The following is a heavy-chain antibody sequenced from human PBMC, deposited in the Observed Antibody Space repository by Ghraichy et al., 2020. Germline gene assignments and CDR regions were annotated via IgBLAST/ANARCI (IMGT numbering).Heavy chain of an antibody. Sequence: GGSLRLSCAASGFTFSSNSMTWVRQAPGKGLEWVSSITSSSNYIYYADSVKGRFTISRDNAKNSLYLQMNSLRAEDTAVYYCARIYCSSSLCFWGAAQNACDIWGQGTMVAVCS. V-gene: IGHV3-21*01. D-gene: IGHD2-2*01. CDR1: GFTFSSNS. J-gene: IGHJ3*02. CDR2: ITSSSNYI. CDR3: ARIYCSSSLCFWGAAQNACDI.